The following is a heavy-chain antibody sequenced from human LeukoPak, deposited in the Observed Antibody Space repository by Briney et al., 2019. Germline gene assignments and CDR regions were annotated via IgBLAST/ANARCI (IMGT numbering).Heavy chain of an antibody. Sequence: GGSLRLSCAASGFTFSSYGMHWVRQAPGKGLEWVAFIRYDGSNKYYADSVKGRFTISRDNSKNTLYLQMNSLSAEDTAVYYCAREVSGSSYFDYWGQGTQVTVSS. V-gene: IGHV3-30*02. CDR3: AREVSGSSYFDY. CDR2: IRYDGSNK. J-gene: IGHJ4*02. CDR1: GFTFSSYG. D-gene: IGHD1-26*01.